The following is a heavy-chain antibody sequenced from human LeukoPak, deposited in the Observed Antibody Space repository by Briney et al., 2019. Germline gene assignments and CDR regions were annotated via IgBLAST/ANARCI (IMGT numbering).Heavy chain of an antibody. CDR2: ITSPVGHI. D-gene: IGHD6-19*01. CDR3: ATDGQSSGWYGFDY. V-gene: IGHV3-21*01. J-gene: IGHJ4*02. CDR1: GFTFSTYS. Sequence: KPGGSLRLSCAASGFTFSTYSMNWVRQAPGKGLEWVASITSPVGHIYYADSLKGRITISRDNAKSSLYLQMNSLRAEDTAVYYCATDGQSSGWYGFDYWGQGTLVTVSS.